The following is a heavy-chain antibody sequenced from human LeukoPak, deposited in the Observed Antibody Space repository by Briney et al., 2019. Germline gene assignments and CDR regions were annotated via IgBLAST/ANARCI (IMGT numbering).Heavy chain of an antibody. Sequence: GGSLRLSCAASGFTFSNYWLTWVRQAPGQGLEWVANIKQDGSEKHYVDSVKGRSTIFRDNAKNSLYLQMNSLRAEDTAVYYCARDRQIAYWGQGTLVTVSS. CDR3: ARDRQIAY. J-gene: IGHJ4*02. CDR2: IKQDGSEK. CDR1: GFTFSNYW. V-gene: IGHV3-7*01.